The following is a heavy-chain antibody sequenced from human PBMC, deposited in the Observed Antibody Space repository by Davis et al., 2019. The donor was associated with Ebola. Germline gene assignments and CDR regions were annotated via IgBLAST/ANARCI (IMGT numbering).Heavy chain of an antibody. J-gene: IGHJ6*02. CDR1: GGSISSSSYY. CDR2: VYYSGST. Sequence: SETLSLTCTVSGGSISSSSYYWVWIRQPPGKGLEWIGSVYYSGSTYYNPSLKSRVTISVDTSKNQFSLKLSSVTAADTAVYYCARRGIPTFYGMDVWGQGTTVTVSS. V-gene: IGHV4-39*01. D-gene: IGHD2-2*02. CDR3: ARRGIPTFYGMDV.